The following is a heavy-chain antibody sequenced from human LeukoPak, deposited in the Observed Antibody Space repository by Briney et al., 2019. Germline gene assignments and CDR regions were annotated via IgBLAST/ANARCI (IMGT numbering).Heavy chain of an antibody. Sequence: GGSLRLSCAASGFTFTNYAMHWVRQAPGKGLEWVAAISFDGSDKYYADSVKGRFTISRDNSKNMLYLQMNSLRAEDTAVYYCATSAARPFRGYWGQGTLVTVSS. D-gene: IGHD6-6*01. CDR3: ATSAARPFRGY. V-gene: IGHV3-30-3*01. J-gene: IGHJ4*02. CDR2: ISFDGSDK. CDR1: GFTFTNYA.